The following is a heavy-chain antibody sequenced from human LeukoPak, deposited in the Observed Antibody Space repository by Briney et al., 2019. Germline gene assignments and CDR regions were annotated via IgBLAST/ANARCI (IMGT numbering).Heavy chain of an antibody. J-gene: IGHJ2*01. CDR1: GFTFSSYA. D-gene: IGHD3-9*01. Sequence: GGSLRLSCAASGFTFSSYAMSWVRQAPGKGLEWVPAISGSGGSTYYADSVKGRFTISRDNSKNTLYLQMNSLRAEDTAVYYCAKETLDFDWLPCGYFDLWGRGTLVTVSS. CDR2: ISGSGGST. V-gene: IGHV3-23*01. CDR3: AKETLDFDWLPCGYFDL.